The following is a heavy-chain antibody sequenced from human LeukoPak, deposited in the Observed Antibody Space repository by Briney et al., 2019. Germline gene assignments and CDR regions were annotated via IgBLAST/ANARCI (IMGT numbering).Heavy chain of an antibody. CDR1: GYTFTGYY. V-gene: IGHV1-2*02. J-gene: IGHJ4*02. CDR2: INPNSGGT. Sequence: ASVKVSCKASGYTFTGYYMYWVRQAPGQGLEWMGWINPNSGGTNYAQKFQGRVTMTRDTSISTACMELSRLRSDDTAVYYCARTGYSSTYRFTGDYWGQGTLVTVSS. CDR3: ARTGYSSTYRFTGDY. D-gene: IGHD6-13*01.